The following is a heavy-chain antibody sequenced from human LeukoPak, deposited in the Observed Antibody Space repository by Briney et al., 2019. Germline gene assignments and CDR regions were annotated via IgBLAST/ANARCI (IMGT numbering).Heavy chain of an antibody. Sequence: GGSLRLSCAASGFTFSSYAMSWVRQAPGKGLEWVSAISGSGGSTYYADSVKGRFNISRDNSKNTLYLQMNSLRAEDTAVYYCAKDRRDGYNFDYWGQGTLVTVSS. J-gene: IGHJ4*02. CDR1: GFTFSSYA. CDR3: AKDRRDGYNFDY. D-gene: IGHD5-24*01. V-gene: IGHV3-23*01. CDR2: ISGSGGST.